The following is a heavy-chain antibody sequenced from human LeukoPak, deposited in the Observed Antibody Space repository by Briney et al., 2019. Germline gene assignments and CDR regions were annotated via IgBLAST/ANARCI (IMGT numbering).Heavy chain of an antibody. V-gene: IGHV3-7*01. D-gene: IGHD1-26*01. CDR3: ARERSSSGSHYYYYYGMDV. J-gene: IGHJ6*02. CDR2: IKQDGSEK. CDR1: GFTFSSYC. Sequence: AGSLRLSCAASGFTFSSYCMSWVRQAPGKGLEWVANIKQDGSEKYYLDSVKGRFTISRDNAKNSLYLQMNSLRAEDTAVYYCARERSSSGSHYYYYYGMDVWGQGTTVTVSS.